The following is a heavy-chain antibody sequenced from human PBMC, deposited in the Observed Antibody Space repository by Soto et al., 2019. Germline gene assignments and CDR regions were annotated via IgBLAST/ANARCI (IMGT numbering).Heavy chain of an antibody. J-gene: IGHJ4*02. CDR2: IDIGGST. CDR1: EFTVSSNY. V-gene: IGHV3-66*01. Sequence: EVQLVESGGGLVQPGGSLRLSCAVSEFTVSSNYMTWVRQAPGKGLECVSIIDIGGSTYYADSVKGRFIISRDNSKNTVDLRMSSLRVEDTAVYYCARGRERLGVDYWGQGTLVTVSS. D-gene: IGHD7-27*01. CDR3: ARGRERLGVDY.